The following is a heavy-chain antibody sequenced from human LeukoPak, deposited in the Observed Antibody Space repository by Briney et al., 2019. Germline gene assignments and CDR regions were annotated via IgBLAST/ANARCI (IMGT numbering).Heavy chain of an antibody. Sequence: GGSLRLSCAASGFSFSDSYMSWIRQAPGKGLEWVSYISSSSTYINYADSVKGRFTNSRDNAKNSLYLQMNRLRAEDTAVYYCARAEVVSYYYDSSGYYHRWGQGTLVTVSS. CDR3: ARAEVVSYYYDSSGYYHR. V-gene: IGHV3-11*06. D-gene: IGHD3-22*01. CDR2: ISSSSTYI. CDR1: GFSFSDSY. J-gene: IGHJ5*02.